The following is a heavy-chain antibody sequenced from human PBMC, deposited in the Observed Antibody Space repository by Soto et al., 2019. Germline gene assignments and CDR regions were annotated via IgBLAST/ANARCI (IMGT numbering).Heavy chain of an antibody. J-gene: IGHJ3*02. V-gene: IGHV5-51*01. CDR3: ARHQRGQWLVPPDAFDI. CDR2: IYPGDSDT. D-gene: IGHD6-19*01. Sequence: GESLKISRKGSGYSFTSYWIGWVRQMPGKGLEWMGIIYPGDSDTRYSPSFQGQVTISADKSISTAYLQWSSLKASDTAMYFCARHQRGQWLVPPDAFDIWGQGTMVTVSS. CDR1: GYSFTSYW.